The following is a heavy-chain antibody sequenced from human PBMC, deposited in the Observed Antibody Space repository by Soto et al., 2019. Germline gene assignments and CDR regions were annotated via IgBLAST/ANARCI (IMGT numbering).Heavy chain of an antibody. D-gene: IGHD3-16*02. V-gene: IGHV3-48*03. J-gene: IGHJ4*02. Sequence: SCKASGYTFNFYGITWLRQAPGQGLEWVSYITSSGSTIYYADSVKGRFTISRDNAKNSLYLQMNSLRAEDSAVYYCARGNSPVNVYWGQGTLVTVSS. CDR2: ITSSGSTI. CDR1: GYTFNFYG. CDR3: ARGNSPVNVY.